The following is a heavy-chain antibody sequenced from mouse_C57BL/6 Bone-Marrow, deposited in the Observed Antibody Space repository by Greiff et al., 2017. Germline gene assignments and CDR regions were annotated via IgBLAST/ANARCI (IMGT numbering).Heavy chain of an antibody. CDR3: ARDLGYFDV. CDR1: GFNIKDDY. CDR2: IYPRSGNT. Sequence: VQLQESGAELVRPGASVKLSCTASGFNIKDDYMHWVKQRTGQGLEWIGEIYPRSGNTYYNEKFKGKATLTADKSSSTAYMELRSLTSEDSAVYFCARDLGYFDVWGTGTTVTVSS. V-gene: IGHV1-81*01. J-gene: IGHJ1*03.